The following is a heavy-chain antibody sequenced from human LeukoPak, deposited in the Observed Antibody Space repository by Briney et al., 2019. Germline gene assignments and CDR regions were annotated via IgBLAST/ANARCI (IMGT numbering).Heavy chain of an antibody. CDR2: IYHSGST. D-gene: IGHD1-26*01. CDR3: ARDGGGSYSFHMDV. V-gene: IGHV4-39*07. CDR1: GGSISSSSYY. J-gene: IGHJ6*03. Sequence: SETLSLTCTVSGGSISSSSYYWGWVRQPPGKGRGWIGYIYHSGSTYYNPSLKSRVTISVDRSKNQFSLKLSSVTAADTAVYYCARDGGGSYSFHMDVWGKGTTVTVSS.